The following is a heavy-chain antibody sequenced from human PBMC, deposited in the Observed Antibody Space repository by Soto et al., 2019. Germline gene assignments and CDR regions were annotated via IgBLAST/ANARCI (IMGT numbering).Heavy chain of an antibody. V-gene: IGHV1-18*01. CDR3: ARYSYDILRQDY. D-gene: IGHD3-9*01. J-gene: IGHJ4*02. Sequence: GASAMVSFWASGCTFTSCVISGVRQAPGQGLEGMGWISAYNGNTNYAQKLQGRVTMTTDTSTSTAYMERRSLRSDDTAVYYCARYSYDILRQDYWGQGTLVTVSS. CDR1: GCTFTSCV. CDR2: ISAYNGNT.